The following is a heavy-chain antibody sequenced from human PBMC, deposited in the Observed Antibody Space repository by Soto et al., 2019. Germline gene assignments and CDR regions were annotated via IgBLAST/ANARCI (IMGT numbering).Heavy chain of an antibody. CDR1: GGSISSGGYY. V-gene: IGHV4-31*03. J-gene: IGHJ3*02. CDR3: ARDGPGYCSGGSCLNDAFDI. CDR2: IYYSGST. Sequence: LSLTCTVSGGSISSGGYYWSWIRQHPGKGLEWIGYIYYSGSTYYNPSLKSRVTISVDTSKNQFSLKLSSVTAADTAVYYCARDGPGYCSGGSCLNDAFDIWGQGTMVTVSS. D-gene: IGHD2-15*01.